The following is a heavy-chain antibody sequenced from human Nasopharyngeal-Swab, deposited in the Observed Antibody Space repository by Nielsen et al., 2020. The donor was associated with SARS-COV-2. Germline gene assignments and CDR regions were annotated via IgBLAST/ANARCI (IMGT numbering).Heavy chain of an antibody. D-gene: IGHD3-10*01. CDR3: AMGSSGTTGEGY. Sequence: GESLKISCVGSGFTFGTPAMTWVRQAPGKGLERVSSVSESGDVTYYADSVKGRFTISRDNSKNTLYLQMNSLRAEDTAVYYCAMGSSGTTGEGYWGQGALVTVSS. CDR1: GFTFGTPA. J-gene: IGHJ4*02. CDR2: VSESGDVT. V-gene: IGHV3-23*01.